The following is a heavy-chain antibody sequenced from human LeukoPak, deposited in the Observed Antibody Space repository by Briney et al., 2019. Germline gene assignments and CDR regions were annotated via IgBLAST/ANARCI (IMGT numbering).Heavy chain of an antibody. CDR1: GGSMSSGNYY. D-gene: IGHD6-19*01. Sequence: SETLSLTCTVSGGSMSSGNYYWGWIRQPAGKGLEWIGRTYTAWSTNYNPSLKSRVTNYNPSLKSRVTISVDTSKNQFSLSLSSVTAADTAVYYCARVSPQVAGYAFDIWGQGTMVTVSS. J-gene: IGHJ3*02. CDR2: TYTAWST. V-gene: IGHV4-61*02. CDR3: ARVSPQVAGYAFDI.